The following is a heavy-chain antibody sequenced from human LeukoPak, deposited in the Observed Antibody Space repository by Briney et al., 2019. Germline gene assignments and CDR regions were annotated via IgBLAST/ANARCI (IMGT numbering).Heavy chain of an antibody. CDR1: GGSISSSSYY. Sequence: SETLSLTCTVSGGSISSSSYYWGWTRQPPGKGLEWIGSIYYSGSTYYNPSLKSRVTISVDTSKNQFSLKLSSVTAADTAVYYCARLGYCTNGGCLPPWFGELSHHFTFDYWGQGTLVTVSS. D-gene: IGHD2-8*01. CDR2: IYYSGST. J-gene: IGHJ4*02. V-gene: IGHV4-39*07. CDR3: ARLGYCTNGGCLPPWFGELSHHFTFDY.